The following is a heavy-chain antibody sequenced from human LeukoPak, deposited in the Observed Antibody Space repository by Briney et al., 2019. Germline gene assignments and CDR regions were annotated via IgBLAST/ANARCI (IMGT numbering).Heavy chain of an antibody. D-gene: IGHD4-17*01. CDR3: ARLWPSNTVNAY. CDR1: GYTFTSYD. V-gene: IGHV1-8*01. J-gene: IGHJ4*02. Sequence: ASVKVSCKASGYTFTSYDIDWVRQATGQGLEWMGWMNPNNAKTVSAQKFQGRVNMTRNTSISRAYMQLSGLRSEVTAVYYFARLWPSNTVNAYGGEGTLVTVPS. CDR2: MNPNNAKT.